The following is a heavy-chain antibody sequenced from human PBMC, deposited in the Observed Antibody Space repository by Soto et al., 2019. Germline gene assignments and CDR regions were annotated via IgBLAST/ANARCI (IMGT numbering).Heavy chain of an antibody. D-gene: IGHD3-9*01. J-gene: IGHJ6*03. V-gene: IGHV1-18*01. CDR3: ARVIRAYYDILTGPGPYYYYYYMDV. Sequence: GASVKVSCKASGYTFTSYGISWVRQAPGQGLEWMGWISAYNGNTNYAQKLQGRVTMTTDTSTSTAYMELRSLRSDDTAVYYCARVIRAYYDILTGPGPYYYYYYMDVWGKGTTVTVSS. CDR1: GYTFTSYG. CDR2: ISAYNGNT.